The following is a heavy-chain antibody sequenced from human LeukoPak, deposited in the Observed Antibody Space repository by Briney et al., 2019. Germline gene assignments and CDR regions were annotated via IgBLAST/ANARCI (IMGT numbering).Heavy chain of an antibody. CDR3: AKSRGRGSFDP. Sequence: PSETLSLPCTVSGGSISNKNFYWGWIRQPPGKGLEWVGSIYFTGSTYYHPSLESRVTISVDTSKNQFSLKVSAVTAADTAVYHCAKSRGRGSFDPWGQGTLVIVSS. D-gene: IGHD5-24*01. CDR1: GGSISNKNFY. CDR2: IYFTGST. J-gene: IGHJ5*02. V-gene: IGHV4-39*01.